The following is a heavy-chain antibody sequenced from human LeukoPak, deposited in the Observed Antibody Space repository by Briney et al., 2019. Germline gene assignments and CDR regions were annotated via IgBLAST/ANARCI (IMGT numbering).Heavy chain of an antibody. J-gene: IGHJ4*02. V-gene: IGHV1-2*02. D-gene: IGHD5-12*01. Sequence: ASVKVSCKASGYTFTGYYMHWVRQAPGQGLEWMGWIKPNSGGTNYAQKFQGRVTMTRDTSISTAYMELSRLRSDDTAVYYCARSSGYDFNFDYWGQGTLVTVSS. CDR1: GYTFTGYY. CDR3: ARSSGYDFNFDY. CDR2: IKPNSGGT.